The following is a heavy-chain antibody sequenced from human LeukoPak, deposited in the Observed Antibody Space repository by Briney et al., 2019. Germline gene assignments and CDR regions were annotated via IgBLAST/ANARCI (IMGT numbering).Heavy chain of an antibody. Sequence: ASVKVSCKASGYTFTSYYMHWVRQAPGQGLEWMGIINPSGGSTSYAQKFQGRVTMTRDMSTSTVYMELSSLRSEDTAVYYRARVESWEHSGSSQDTFDIWGQGTMVTVSS. D-gene: IGHD1-26*01. J-gene: IGHJ3*02. CDR1: GYTFTSYY. CDR3: ARVESWEHSGSSQDTFDI. V-gene: IGHV1-46*01. CDR2: INPSGGST.